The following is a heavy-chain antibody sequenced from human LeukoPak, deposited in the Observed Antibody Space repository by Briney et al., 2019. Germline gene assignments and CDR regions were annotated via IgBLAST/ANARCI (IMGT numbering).Heavy chain of an antibody. V-gene: IGHV3-7*01. D-gene: IGHD5-18*01. CDR2: IKQDGSEK. CDR3: ARDWLRGYYYYMDV. CDR1: GFTFSSYG. J-gene: IGHJ6*03. Sequence: PGGSLRLSCAASGFTFSSYGMSWVRQAPGNGLEGVANIKQDGSEKYYVDSVKGRFTISRDNAKNSLYLQMNSLRAEDTAVYYCARDWLRGYYYYMDVWGKGTTVTVSS.